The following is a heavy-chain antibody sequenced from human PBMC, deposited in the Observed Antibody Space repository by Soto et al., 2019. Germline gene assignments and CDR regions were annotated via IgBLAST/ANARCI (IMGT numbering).Heavy chain of an antibody. CDR2: IYQSGTT. CDR1: GGSVRSGSYY. V-gene: IGHV4-61*01. Sequence: PSETLTLTCSVSGGSVRSGSYYWTWILQPPGKGLEWIGYIYQSGTTNYNASLKSRVTISIDTSKNQFFLKLNSVTAADTAVYYCARDSSGRHDYWGQGTLVTVSS. D-gene: IGHD3-22*01. J-gene: IGHJ4*02. CDR3: ARDSSGRHDY.